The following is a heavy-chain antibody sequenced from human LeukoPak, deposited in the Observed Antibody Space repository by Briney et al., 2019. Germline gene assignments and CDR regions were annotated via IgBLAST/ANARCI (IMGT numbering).Heavy chain of an antibody. D-gene: IGHD6-19*01. J-gene: IGHJ3*02. CDR3: ARQQWLVMENAFDI. Sequence: SETLSLTCTVSGGSISSYYWSWIRQPPGKGLEWIGYIYYSGSTNYNPSLKSRVTISVDTSKNQFSLKLSSMTAADTAVYYCARQQWLVMENAFDIWGQGTMVTVSS. CDR2: IYYSGST. V-gene: IGHV4-59*08. CDR1: GGSISSYY.